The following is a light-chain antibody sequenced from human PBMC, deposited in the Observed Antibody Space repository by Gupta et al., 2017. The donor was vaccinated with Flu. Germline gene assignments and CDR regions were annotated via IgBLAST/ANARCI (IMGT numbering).Light chain of an antibody. CDR2: GTS. V-gene: IGLV1-40*01. J-gene: IGLJ3*02. CDR3: QSYDSSLSGWV. Sequence: SALTQPPSVSGAPGQRVTISCTGHSFNFGAGFDVHWYQQVPGAAPKLIIYGTSSRPSGVPARFSGSKSGTSASLAITGLQPEDEADYYCQSYDSSLSGWVFGGGTKLTVL. CDR1: SFNFGAGFD.